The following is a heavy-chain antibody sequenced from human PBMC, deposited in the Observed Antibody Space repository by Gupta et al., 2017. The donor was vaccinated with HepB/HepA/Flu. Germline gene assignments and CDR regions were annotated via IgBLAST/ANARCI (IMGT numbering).Heavy chain of an antibody. CDR2: IYYSGST. CDR1: GGSISHDH. CDR3: SKLNPRGGFDV. J-gene: IGHJ3*01. D-gene: IGHD1-1*01. Sequence: QVQLQDSGPRLVKPSETLSLTCTVSGGSISHDHWSWIRQPPGRGLEWIGIIYYSGSTNYNPSLKSRVTISGDTSKNQVSLKVTSVTAADTAVYYCSKLNPRGGFDVWGQGTMVTVSS. V-gene: IGHV4-59*01.